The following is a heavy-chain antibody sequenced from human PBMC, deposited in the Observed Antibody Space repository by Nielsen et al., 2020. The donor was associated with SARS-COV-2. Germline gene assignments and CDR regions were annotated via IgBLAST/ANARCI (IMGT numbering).Heavy chain of an antibody. J-gene: IGHJ6*03. Sequence: ASVKVSCKTSGYTFTNYGISWVRQAPGQGFEWMGWISGYNGNTNYAQKFQGRVTMTTDTSTSTAYMELRSLRSDDTAVYYGARPITNNYYYYYMDIWGKGTTVTVSS. CDR2: ISGYNGNT. D-gene: IGHD1-1*01. CDR3: ARPITNNYYYYYMDI. CDR1: GYTFTNYG. V-gene: IGHV1-18*04.